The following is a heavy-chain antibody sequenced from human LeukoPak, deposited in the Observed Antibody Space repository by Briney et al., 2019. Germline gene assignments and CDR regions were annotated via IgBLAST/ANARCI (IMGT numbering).Heavy chain of an antibody. J-gene: IGHJ4*02. CDR3: ARDGGGYFDY. CDR1: GASISSYY. D-gene: IGHD2-21*01. Sequence: PSETLSLTCTVSGASISSYYWNWIRQPPGKGLEWIGYIYYSGSTNYNPSLKSRVTISVDTSKNQFSLKLSSVTAADTAVYYCARDGGGYFDYWGQGTLVTVSS. V-gene: IGHV4-59*01. CDR2: IYYSGST.